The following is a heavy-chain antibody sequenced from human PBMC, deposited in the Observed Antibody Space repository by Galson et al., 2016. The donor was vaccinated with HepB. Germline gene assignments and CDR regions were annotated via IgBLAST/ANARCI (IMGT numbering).Heavy chain of an antibody. J-gene: IGHJ4*02. CDR2: ISHDDISK. V-gene: IGHV3-30-3*01. D-gene: IGHD2-15*01. CDR1: GITLRNFI. CDR3: AKDYPQPPWW. Sequence: SLRLSCAASGITLRNFIIHWVRQPPGKGLEWVAAISHDDISKYYTDSVKGRFTISRDNSGNTVDLQMNSLRAEDTAVYYCAKDYPQPPWWWGQGTLVTVSS.